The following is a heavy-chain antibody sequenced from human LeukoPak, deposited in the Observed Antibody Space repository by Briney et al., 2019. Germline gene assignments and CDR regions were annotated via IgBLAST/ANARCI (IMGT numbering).Heavy chain of an antibody. V-gene: IGHV1-8*01. J-gene: IGHJ4*02. CDR2: MNPNSGNT. Sequence: ASVKVSCKASGYTSTIYDINWVRQATGQGLEWMGWMNPNSGNTGYAQKFQGRVTTTRNTSISTAYMELSSLRSEDTAVYYCARGADYGGNPTPTPDTIDYWGQGTLVTVSS. CDR1: GYTSTIYD. CDR3: ARGADYGGNPTPTPDTIDY. D-gene: IGHD4-23*01.